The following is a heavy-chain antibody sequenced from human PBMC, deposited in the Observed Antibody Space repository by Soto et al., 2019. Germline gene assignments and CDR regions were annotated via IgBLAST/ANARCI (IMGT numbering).Heavy chain of an antibody. D-gene: IGHD5-12*01. CDR1: GFTFSNYA. CDR2: ISSNGHST. J-gene: IGHJ4*02. Sequence: EVQLVESGGGLVQPGGSLRLSCAVSGFTFSNYAMHWVRQAPGKGLEYVSTISSNGHSTDYANSVKGRFTISRDNSMNTLYLQMGSLRAEDMAVYYCARGSNGYHFDYWGQGTLVTVSS. CDR3: ARGSNGYHFDY. V-gene: IGHV3-64*01.